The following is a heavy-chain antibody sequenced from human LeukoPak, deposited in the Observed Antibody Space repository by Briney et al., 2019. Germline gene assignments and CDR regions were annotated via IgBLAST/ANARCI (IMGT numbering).Heavy chain of an antibody. V-gene: IGHV3-21*01. D-gene: IGHD5-24*01. Sequence: GGSLRLSCAASGFTFSSYSMNWVRQAPGKGLEWVSSISSSSSYIYYADSVKGRFTISRDNAKNSLYLQMNSLRAEDTAVYYCARDHLEMATMTPSSAFDIWGQGTMVTVSS. CDR1: GFTFSSYS. CDR2: ISSSSSYI. CDR3: ARDHLEMATMTPSSAFDI. J-gene: IGHJ3*02.